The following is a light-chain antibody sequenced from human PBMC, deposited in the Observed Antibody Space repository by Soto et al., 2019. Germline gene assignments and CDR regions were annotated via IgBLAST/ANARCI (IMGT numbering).Light chain of an antibody. CDR1: QSLVDSDGHTY. V-gene: IGKV2-30*01. CDR3: MQGTRWPPLT. CDR2: KVS. Sequence: DVVMTQSPLSLPVTLGQPASISCRSSQSLVDSDGHTYLNWFQQRPGHPPRRLIYKVSNRDSGVPDRFSGSGPGTDFTLKISRVEAEDVGVYYCMQGTRWPPLTFGGGTKVEIK. J-gene: IGKJ4*01.